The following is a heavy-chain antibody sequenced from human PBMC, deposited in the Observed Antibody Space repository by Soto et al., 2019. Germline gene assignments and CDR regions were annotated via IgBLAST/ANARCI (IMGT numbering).Heavy chain of an antibody. CDR1: GFTFSSYS. Sequence: EVQLVESGGGLVKPGGSLRLSCAASGFTFSSYSMNWVRQAPGKGLEWVSSISSSSSYIYYADSVKGRFTISRDNAKNSLYLQMNSLRAEDTAVYYCARDTYYYDSSGFPDAFDIWGQGTMVTVSS. D-gene: IGHD3-22*01. CDR3: ARDTYYYDSSGFPDAFDI. CDR2: ISSSSSYI. J-gene: IGHJ3*02. V-gene: IGHV3-21*01.